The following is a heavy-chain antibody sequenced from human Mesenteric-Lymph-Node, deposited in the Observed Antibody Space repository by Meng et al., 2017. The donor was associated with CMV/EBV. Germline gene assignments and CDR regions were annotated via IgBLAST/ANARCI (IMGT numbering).Heavy chain of an antibody. CDR2: ISSSSSYI. J-gene: IGHJ2*01. D-gene: IGHD6-13*01. V-gene: IGHV3-21*01. CDR1: GFTFSSYS. CDR3: ARGRFFKAAAANWYFDL. Sequence: GESLKISCAASGFTFSSYSMNWVRQAPGKGLEWVSSISSSSSYIYYADSVKGRFTISRDNAKNSLYLQMNSLRAEDTAVYYCARGRFFKAAAANWYFDLWGRGTLVTVSS.